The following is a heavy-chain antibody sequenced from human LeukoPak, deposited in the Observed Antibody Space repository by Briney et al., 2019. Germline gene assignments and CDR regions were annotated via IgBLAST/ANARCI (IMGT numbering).Heavy chain of an antibody. CDR1: GGSISSYY. V-gene: IGHV4-59*08. CDR2: IYYSGST. D-gene: IGHD6-19*01. CDR3: ARHRYGSGWYLDY. J-gene: IGHJ4*02. Sequence: SETLSLTCTVSGGSISSYYWSWIRQPAGKGLEWIGYIYYSGSTNYNPSLKSRVTISVDTSKNQFSLKLSSVTAADTAVYYCARHRYGSGWYLDYWGQGTLVTVSS.